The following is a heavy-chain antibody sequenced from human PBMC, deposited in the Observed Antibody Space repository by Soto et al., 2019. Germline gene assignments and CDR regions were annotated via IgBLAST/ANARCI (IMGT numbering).Heavy chain of an antibody. J-gene: IGHJ3*02. CDR3: AREEGGYNWNHDAFDI. CDR1: GFPFSSSW. CDR2: ISSDGSNI. V-gene: IGHV3-48*01. D-gene: IGHD1-20*01. Sequence: PGGSLRLSCAASGFPFSSSWMHWVRQAPGKGLVWVSLISSDGSNIYYADSVKGRFTISRDNAKNSLYLQMNSLRAEDTAVYYCAREEGGYNWNHDAFDIWGQGTMVTVSS.